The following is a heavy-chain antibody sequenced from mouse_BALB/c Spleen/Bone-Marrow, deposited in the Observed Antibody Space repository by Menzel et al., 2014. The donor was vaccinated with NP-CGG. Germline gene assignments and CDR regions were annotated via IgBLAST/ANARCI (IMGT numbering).Heavy chain of an antibody. V-gene: IGHV1-67*01. Sequence: VKVVESGPELVRPGVSVKISCKGSGYTFTDYAMHWVKQSHAKSLEWIGDISTYSGNTNYNQKFKGKATMTVDKSSSTAYIELARLTSEDSAIYYCARSGYGYDWFAYWGQGTLVTVSA. CDR3: ARSGYGYDWFAY. CDR2: ISTYSGNT. D-gene: IGHD2-2*01. J-gene: IGHJ3*01. CDR1: GYTFTDYA.